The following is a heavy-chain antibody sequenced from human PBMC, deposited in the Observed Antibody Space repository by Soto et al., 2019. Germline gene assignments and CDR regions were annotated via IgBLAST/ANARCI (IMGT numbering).Heavy chain of an antibody. CDR1: GFTFSSYG. D-gene: IGHD1-1*01. V-gene: IGHV3-30*03. CDR2: ISYDGSNK. Sequence: QVQLVESGGGVVQPGRSLRLSCAASGFTFSSYGMHWVRQAPGKGLEWVAVISYDGSNKYYADSVKGRFTISRDNSKNTLYLQMNSLRAEDTAVYYCAALDATDAFDIWGQGTMVTVSS. J-gene: IGHJ3*02. CDR3: AALDATDAFDI.